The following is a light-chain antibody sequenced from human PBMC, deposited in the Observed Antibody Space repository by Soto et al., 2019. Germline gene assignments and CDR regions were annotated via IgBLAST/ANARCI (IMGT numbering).Light chain of an antibody. J-gene: IGLJ1*01. Sequence: QSALTQPPSASGSPGQSGTISCTGTSSDVGGYNYVSWYQQHPGKAPKLMIYEVSKRPSGVPDRFSGSKSGNAASLTVSGLQAEDEADYYCCSYAGSNNFPYVFGTGTKVTVL. CDR1: SSDVGGYNY. CDR3: CSYAGSNNFPYV. CDR2: EVS. V-gene: IGLV2-8*01.